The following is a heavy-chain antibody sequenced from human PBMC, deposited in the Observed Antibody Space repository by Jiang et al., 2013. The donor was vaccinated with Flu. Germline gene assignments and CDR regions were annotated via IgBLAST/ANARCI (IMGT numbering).Heavy chain of an antibody. CDR3: AKDLPRFLEWLPSTLTYNGMDV. CDR1: GFTFSSYG. CDR2: ISDDGRNK. J-gene: IGHJ6*02. V-gene: IGHV3-30*18. Sequence: GFTFSSYGMHWVRQAPGKGLEWVAVISDDGRNKESADSVKGRFTISRDNLKNTMYLQMNSLRDDDTAVYYCAKDLPRFLEWLPSTLTYNGMDVWGQGTTVTASS. D-gene: IGHD3-3*01.